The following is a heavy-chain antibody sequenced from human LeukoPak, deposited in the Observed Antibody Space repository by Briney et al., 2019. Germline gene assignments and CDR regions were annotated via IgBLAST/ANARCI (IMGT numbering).Heavy chain of an antibody. J-gene: IGHJ4*02. CDR2: TYGDGST. D-gene: IGHD1-1*01. CDR1: GLTVSRNH. Sequence: GSLRLSCAASGLTVSRNHMSWVRQAPGKGLEWVSMTYGDGSTNYADSVKGRFTISRDNSKNTLYLQINILRVEDTAVYYCASGSNRVFDYWGQGTLVTVSS. V-gene: IGHV3-53*01. CDR3: ASGSNRVFDY.